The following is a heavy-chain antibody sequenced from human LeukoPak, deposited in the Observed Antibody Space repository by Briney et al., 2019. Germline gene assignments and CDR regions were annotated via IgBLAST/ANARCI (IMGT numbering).Heavy chain of an antibody. Sequence: SVKVSCKASGGTFRKYGISWVRQAPGQGLEWMGGIIPIFGMKYLAQKLQGRVTITADESTSTVYMELRSLRSEDTAVYYCASTPGIEYGDILYFEHWGQGTLVTVSS. CDR1: GGTFRKYG. V-gene: IGHV1-69*01. CDR2: IIPIFGMK. J-gene: IGHJ4*02. CDR3: ASTPGIEYGDILYFEH. D-gene: IGHD4-17*01.